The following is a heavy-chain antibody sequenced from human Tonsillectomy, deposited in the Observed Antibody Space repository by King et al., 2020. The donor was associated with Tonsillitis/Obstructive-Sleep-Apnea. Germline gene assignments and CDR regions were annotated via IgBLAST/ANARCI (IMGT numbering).Heavy chain of an antibody. CDR2: ISGDGGST. V-gene: IGHV3-43*02. Sequence: VQLVESGGGVVQPGGSLRLSCAASGFTFDDYAMHWVRQAPGKGLEWVSLISGDGGSTYYADSVKGRFTISRDNSKNSLYMQMNSLRTEDTALYYCAKFPYGDYEGGWFDPWGRGTLVTVSS. J-gene: IGHJ5*02. D-gene: IGHD4-17*01. CDR1: GFTFDDYA. CDR3: AKFPYGDYEGGWFDP.